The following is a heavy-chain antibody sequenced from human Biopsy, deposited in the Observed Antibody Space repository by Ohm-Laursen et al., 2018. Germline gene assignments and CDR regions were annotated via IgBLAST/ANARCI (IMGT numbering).Heavy chain of an antibody. J-gene: IGHJ3*01. CDR3: ARGYAGLYEAFDF. Sequence: TLSLTCTVSGDSISSYYWSWIRQPPGKGLEWIGYVYYTGSTDYNPSLQSRVTISADKSANQFSLKLRSVTAADTAVYYCARGYAGLYEAFDFWGQGTVVTVAS. CDR1: GDSISSYY. V-gene: IGHV4-59*01. D-gene: IGHD5-18*01. CDR2: VYYTGST.